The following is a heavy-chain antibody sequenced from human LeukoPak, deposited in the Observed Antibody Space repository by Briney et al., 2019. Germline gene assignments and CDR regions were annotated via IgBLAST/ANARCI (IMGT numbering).Heavy chain of an antibody. CDR3: ARGRSSSSYDAFDI. J-gene: IGHJ3*02. D-gene: IGHD2-2*01. CDR2: INPNSGDT. V-gene: IGHV1-2*02. Sequence: ASVKVSCKASGYTFTGYYMHWVRQAPGQGLEWMGWINPNSGDTNYAQKFQGRVTMTRDTSISTAYMEVSRLRSGDTAVFYCARGRSSSSYDAFDIWGQGTMVTVSS. CDR1: GYTFTGYY.